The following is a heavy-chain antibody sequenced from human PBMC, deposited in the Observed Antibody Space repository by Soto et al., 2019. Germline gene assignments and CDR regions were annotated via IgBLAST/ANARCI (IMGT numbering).Heavy chain of an antibody. CDR2: VNHGGTS. V-gene: IGHV4-34*01. J-gene: IGHJ4*02. CDR3: ARDPFDCGDDCSSNY. CDR1: GGSFSGYY. D-gene: IGHD2-21*02. Sequence: SETLSLTCAVHGGSFSGYYWDWIRQPPGKGLEWIGEVNHGGTSNYNPSLKSRAIISVDTSKNQFSLKLTSVTAEDTALYYCARDPFDCGDDCSSNYWGQGTRVTVS.